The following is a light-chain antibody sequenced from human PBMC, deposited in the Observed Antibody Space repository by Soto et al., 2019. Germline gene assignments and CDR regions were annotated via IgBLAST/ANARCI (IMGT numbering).Light chain of an antibody. Sequence: DIQLTQSPSLLSASVGDRVTITCRASHDIRWLAWYQQKLGKAPNLLIYDASTLQTGVPSRFSGSGSGTDFTLTISNLQPEEFATYYCQQANSFPLTVGGGTKVDIK. CDR2: DAS. CDR3: QQANSFPLT. CDR1: HDIRW. J-gene: IGKJ4*01. V-gene: IGKV1-12*01.